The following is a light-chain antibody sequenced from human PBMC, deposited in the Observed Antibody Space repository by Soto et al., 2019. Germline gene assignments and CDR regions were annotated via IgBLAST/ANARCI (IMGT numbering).Light chain of an antibody. Sequence: EIVMTQSPATLSVSPGERATLSCWASQSVYTHLAWYQQKPGQTPRLLIYATSTRATGVPARFTGSGSGTDFILIIDSLQSEDFAIYYCQQYYKWPSFGQGTKVDIK. V-gene: IGKV3-15*01. CDR2: ATS. J-gene: IGKJ1*01. CDR3: QQYYKWPS. CDR1: QSVYTH.